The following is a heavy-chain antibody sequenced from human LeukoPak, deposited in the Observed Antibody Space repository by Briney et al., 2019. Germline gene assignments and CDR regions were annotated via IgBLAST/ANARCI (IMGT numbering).Heavy chain of an antibody. CDR1: GASISSYY. Sequence: PSETLSLTCTVSGASISSYYWSWIRQPPGKGLEWIGDIYYSGSIKYNPSLKSRVTMSVDTSKNQFSLKLSSVTAADTAIYYCARELRVAATPFDYWGQGTLVTVSS. CDR2: IYYSGSI. CDR3: ARELRVAATPFDY. J-gene: IGHJ4*02. D-gene: IGHD2-15*01. V-gene: IGHV4-59*01.